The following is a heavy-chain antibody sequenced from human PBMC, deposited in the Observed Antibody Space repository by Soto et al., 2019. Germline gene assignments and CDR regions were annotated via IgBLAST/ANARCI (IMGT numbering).Heavy chain of an antibody. Sequence: QVQLVQSGAEVKKPGASVKVSCKASGYTFTSYAMHWVRQAPGQRLEWMGWINAGNGNTKYSQKCQGRGTSTRDTSASTAYRGLSSARAEDTSGYYFAGGGVILTGSPPGGYYYYMDVWSKGTTVTVSS. D-gene: IGHD3-9*01. CDR3: AGGGVILTGSPPGGYYYYMDV. V-gene: IGHV1-3*01. CDR2: INAGNGNT. J-gene: IGHJ6*03. CDR1: GYTFTSYA.